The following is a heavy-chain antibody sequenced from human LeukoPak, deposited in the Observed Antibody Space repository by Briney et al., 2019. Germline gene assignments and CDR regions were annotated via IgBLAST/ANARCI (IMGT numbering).Heavy chain of an antibody. CDR2: IRYDGSNK. CDR3: ARDIAWGYCSSTSCYGPDY. CDR1: GLTFSNYG. D-gene: IGHD2-2*01. Sequence: GGSLRLSCAASGLTFSNYGMHWVRQAPGKGLEWVAFIRYDGSNKYYADSVKGRFTISRDNAKNSLYLQMNSLRAEDTAVYYCARDIAWGYCSSTSCYGPDYWGQGTLVTVSS. J-gene: IGHJ4*02. V-gene: IGHV3-30*02.